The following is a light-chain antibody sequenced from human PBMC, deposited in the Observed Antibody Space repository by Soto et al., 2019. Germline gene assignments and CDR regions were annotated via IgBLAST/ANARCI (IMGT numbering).Light chain of an antibody. CDR3: QQRSNWPPIT. CDR1: QSISSSY. CDR2: DAS. Sequence: EIVLTQSPGTLSLSPGDRATLSCRAIQSISSSYLAWYQQKPGQAPRLLIYDASNRATGIPARFSGSGSGTDFTLTISSLEPEDFAVYYCQQRSNWPPITFGQGTRLEIK. V-gene: IGKV3D-20*02. J-gene: IGKJ5*01.